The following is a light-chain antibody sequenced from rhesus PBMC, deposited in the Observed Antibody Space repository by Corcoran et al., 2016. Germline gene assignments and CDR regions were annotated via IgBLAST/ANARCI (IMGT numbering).Light chain of an antibody. CDR3: QQGYNTPWT. V-gene: IGKV1-18*01. CDR2: AAS. J-gene: IGKJ1*01. CDR1: QGINSW. Sequence: DIQMTQSPSSLSASVGDKVTITFRASQGINSWLAWYQQKPGKAPKLLVYAASGLQSGVPSRSSGSGSGADYNLTLSRLQPEDFATYCGQQGYNTPWTFGQGTKVEIK.